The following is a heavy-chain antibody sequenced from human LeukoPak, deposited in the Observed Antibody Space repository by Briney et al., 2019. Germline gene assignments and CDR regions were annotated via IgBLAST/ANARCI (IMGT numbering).Heavy chain of an antibody. J-gene: IGHJ4*02. Sequence: SETLSLTCTVSGGSISSSSYYWGWIRQPPGKGLEWIGEINHSGSTNYNPSLKSRVTISVDTSKNQFSLKLSSVTAADTAVYYCARGDLRYFDWLLLAGVPVFDYWGQGTLVTVSS. CDR2: INHSGST. CDR1: GGSISSSSYY. D-gene: IGHD3-9*01. V-gene: IGHV4-39*07. CDR3: ARGDLRYFDWLLLAGVPVFDY.